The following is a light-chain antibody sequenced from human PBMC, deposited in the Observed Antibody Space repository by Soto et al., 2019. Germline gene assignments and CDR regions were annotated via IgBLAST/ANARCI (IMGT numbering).Light chain of an antibody. Sequence: EFVLTQSPGTLSLSPGERATLSCRASQSVDNDLAWYQQKPGQPPRLLIYDASTRATGIPARFSGSQSGTEFTLTISSLLSEDFAVYSCQQYNNWPLTFGGGTKVDIK. CDR1: QSVDND. J-gene: IGKJ4*01. CDR3: QQYNNWPLT. V-gene: IGKV3D-15*01. CDR2: DAS.